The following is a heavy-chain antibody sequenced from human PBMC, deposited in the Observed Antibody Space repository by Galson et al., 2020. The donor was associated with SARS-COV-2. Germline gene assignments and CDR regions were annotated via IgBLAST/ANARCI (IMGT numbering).Heavy chain of an antibody. CDR1: GYTFTAYG. CDR2: STYTCDT. D-gene: IGHD3-9*01. CDR3: ARESVSDWSGWRWGEH. Sequence: ASVKFSCKASGYTFTAYGISWVRQAPGQGPEWMGISTYTCDTKYAQKFQGRVTMTTDTSTSTAYMELRSLRSDDTATYYCARESVSDWSGWRWGEHWGQGSPVTVSS. V-gene: IGHV1-18*01. J-gene: IGHJ4*02.